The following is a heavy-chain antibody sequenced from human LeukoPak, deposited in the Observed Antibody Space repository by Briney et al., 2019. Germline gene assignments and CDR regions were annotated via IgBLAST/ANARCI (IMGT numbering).Heavy chain of an antibody. J-gene: IGHJ4*02. Sequence: GGSLRLSCAASGFTFSSYSMNWVRQAPGKGLEWVSSISSSSSYIYYADSVKGRFTISRDNAKNSLYLQMNSLRAEDTAVYYCARDCFLDVSITDEACGDYWGQGTLVTVSS. CDR1: GFTFSSYS. V-gene: IGHV3-21*01. D-gene: IGHD3-3*02. CDR2: ISSSSSYI. CDR3: ARDCFLDVSITDEACGDY.